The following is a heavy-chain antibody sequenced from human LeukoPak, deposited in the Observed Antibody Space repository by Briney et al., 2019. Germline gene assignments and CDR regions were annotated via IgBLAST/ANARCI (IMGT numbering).Heavy chain of an antibody. J-gene: IGHJ4*02. CDR3: AKGAAPRRVVVTPYYFDY. Sequence: GGSLRLSCAASGFTFSRYAMSWLRQAPGKGLEWVSAISGSGGSTYYADSVKGRFTISRDNSKNTLYLQMNSLRAEDTAVYYCAKGAAPRRVVVTPYYFDYWGQGTLVPVSS. D-gene: IGHD3-22*01. CDR1: GFTFSRYA. V-gene: IGHV3-23*01. CDR2: ISGSGGST.